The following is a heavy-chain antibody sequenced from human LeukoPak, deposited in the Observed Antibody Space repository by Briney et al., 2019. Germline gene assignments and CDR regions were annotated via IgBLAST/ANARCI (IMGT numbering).Heavy chain of an antibody. Sequence: PSETLSLTCAVYGGSFSGYYWSWIRQPPGKGLEWIAYIYYSGSTNYNPSLKSRVTISVDTSKNQFSLKLSSVTAADTAVYYCARWVYGSGSYYKSNWFDPWGQGTLVTVSS. CDR2: IYYSGST. CDR1: GGSFSGYY. V-gene: IGHV4-59*01. CDR3: ARWVYGSGSYYKSNWFDP. J-gene: IGHJ5*02. D-gene: IGHD3-10*01.